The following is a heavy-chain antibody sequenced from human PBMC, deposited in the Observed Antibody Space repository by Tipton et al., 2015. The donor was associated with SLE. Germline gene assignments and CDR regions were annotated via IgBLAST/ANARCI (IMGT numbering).Heavy chain of an antibody. CDR2: FHHSGST. D-gene: IGHD2-15*01. CDR3: ARDGGILVAGRFDY. Sequence: TLSLTCSVSGGSISSSDWWSWVRQPPGKGLEWIGEFHHSGSTNYNPSLKSRVTISVDKSKNQFSLKLSSVTAVDTAVYYCARDGGILVAGRFDYWGQGTLVTVSS. J-gene: IGHJ4*02. V-gene: IGHV4-4*02. CDR1: GGSISSSDW.